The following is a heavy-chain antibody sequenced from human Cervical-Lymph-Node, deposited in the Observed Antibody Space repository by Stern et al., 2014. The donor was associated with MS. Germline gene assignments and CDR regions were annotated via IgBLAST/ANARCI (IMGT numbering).Heavy chain of an antibody. J-gene: IGHJ3*02. D-gene: IGHD2-2*01. Sequence: EMQLVESGAEVKKPGESLKISCKGSGYSFTSYWIGWVCQMPGQGLEWMWIIYPGDSDTRYSPSFQGGVTISADKSISTAYLQWSSLKASDTAMYYCARQPATDDAFDIWGQGTMVTVSS. CDR1: GYSFTSYW. V-gene: IGHV5-51*01. CDR2: IYPGDSDT. CDR3: ARQPATDDAFDI.